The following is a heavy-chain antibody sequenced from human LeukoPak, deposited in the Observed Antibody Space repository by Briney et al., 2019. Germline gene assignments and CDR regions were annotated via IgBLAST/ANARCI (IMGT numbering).Heavy chain of an antibody. CDR1: GFTFSSYW. Sequence: GGSLRLSFAASGFTFSSYWMSWVRQAPGKGLEWVANIKQDGSEKYCVDSVKGRFTISRDNAKNSLYRQMNSLRAEDTAVYYCARDDLQSVYYYGMDVWGQGTTVTVSS. CDR3: ARDDLQSVYYYGMDV. CDR2: IKQDGSEK. J-gene: IGHJ6*02. D-gene: IGHD4-11*01. V-gene: IGHV3-7*01.